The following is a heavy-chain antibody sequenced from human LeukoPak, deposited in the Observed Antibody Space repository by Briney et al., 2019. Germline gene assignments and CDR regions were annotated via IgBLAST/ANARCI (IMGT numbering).Heavy chain of an antibody. CDR2: INWNGGST. CDR1: GFIFYDYS. D-gene: IGHD3-22*01. J-gene: IGHJ4*02. Sequence: GGSLRLSCAASGFIFYDYSMNWVRQAPGKGLEWVSGINWNGGSTGYADSVKGRFTISRDNAKNSLYLQMNSLRAEDTALYYCARWHYDSSGLPCDYWGQGTLVTVSS. V-gene: IGHV3-20*04. CDR3: ARWHYDSSGLPCDY.